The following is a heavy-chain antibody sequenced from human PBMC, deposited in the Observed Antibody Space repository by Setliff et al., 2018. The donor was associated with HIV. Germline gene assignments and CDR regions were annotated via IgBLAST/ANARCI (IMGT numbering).Heavy chain of an antibody. J-gene: IGHJ5*02. V-gene: IGHV3-21*01. CDR1: RFIFSSYS. CDR3: ARGQIGYGDYDLNWFDP. D-gene: IGHD4-17*01. CDR2: ISSSTSYI. Sequence: GGSLRLSCAASRFIFSSYSMNWVRQAPGKGLEWVSSISSSTSYIFYADSVKGRFTISRDNAKNSLYLQMDSLRLEDTAVYYCARGQIGYGDYDLNWFDPWGQGTLVTVSS.